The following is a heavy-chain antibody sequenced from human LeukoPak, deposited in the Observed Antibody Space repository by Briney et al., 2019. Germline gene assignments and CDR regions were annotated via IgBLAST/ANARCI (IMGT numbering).Heavy chain of an antibody. CDR3: PRGSRDSRPYYFDF. CDR2: ITGSGRDT. J-gene: IGHJ4*02. D-gene: IGHD3-10*01. V-gene: IGHV3-23*01. Sequence: PGGSLRLSCVASGFNFDNYAMSWVRQVPGKGLEWVSAITGSGRDTYHAESVKGRFTISRDNSKNMLYLQMNSLRAEDMALYYCPRGSRDSRPYYFDFWGQGTLVTVSS. CDR1: GFNFDNYA.